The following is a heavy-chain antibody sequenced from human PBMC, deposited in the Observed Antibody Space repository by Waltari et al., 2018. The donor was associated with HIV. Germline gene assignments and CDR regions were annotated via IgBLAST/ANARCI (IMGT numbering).Heavy chain of an antibody. CDR3: ARDDRVVGGGRNWFDP. Sequence: QVQLQESGPGLVKPSETLSLPCTVSGGSISSYFWTWLRQPAGTGREWIGRISTSGSTNCNPSLKSRGTMSVETSKNQFSLKLSSVTAADTAGYYCARDDRVVGGGRNWFDPWGQGTLVTVSS. D-gene: IGHD2-21*01. CDR2: ISTSGST. V-gene: IGHV4-4*07. J-gene: IGHJ5*02. CDR1: GGSISSYF.